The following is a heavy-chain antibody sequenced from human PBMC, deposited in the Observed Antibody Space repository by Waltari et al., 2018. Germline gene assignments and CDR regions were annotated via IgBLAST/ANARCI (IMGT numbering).Heavy chain of an antibody. Sequence: EVQLVESGGGLVPPGGSLRLSCAASGFSFSSHAIPWVRQAPGKGLEYVSAISGDGGATYYSNSVKGRFTISRDNSKNTLYLQMGSLRAEDMAMYYCARDLYCSSTACYAPFDYWGQGTLVTVSS. CDR1: GFSFSSHA. V-gene: IGHV3-64*01. J-gene: IGHJ4*02. CDR2: ISGDGGAT. D-gene: IGHD2-2*01. CDR3: ARDLYCSSTACYAPFDY.